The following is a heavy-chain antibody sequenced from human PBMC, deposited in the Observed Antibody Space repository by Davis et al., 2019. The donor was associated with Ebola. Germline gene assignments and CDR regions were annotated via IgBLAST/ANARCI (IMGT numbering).Heavy chain of an antibody. J-gene: IGHJ5*02. CDR1: GFTFSSYA. D-gene: IGHD1-1*01. Sequence: GESLKISCAASGFTFSSYAMRWVRQAPGKWLELASVITGIGGSTYYADSVKGRFTISRDNSKNTLYLQMNSLRADDTAVYYCAKITTTTGGSFDPWGQGTLVTVSS. CDR2: ITGIGGST. V-gene: IGHV3-23*01. CDR3: AKITTTTGGSFDP.